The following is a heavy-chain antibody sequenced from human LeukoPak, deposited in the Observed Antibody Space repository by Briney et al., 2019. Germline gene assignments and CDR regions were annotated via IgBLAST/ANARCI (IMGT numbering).Heavy chain of an antibody. CDR3: ARDRLLWFGELYSYFDY. J-gene: IGHJ4*02. CDR1: GYTFTSYG. D-gene: IGHD3-10*01. Sequence: ASVKVSCKASGYTFTSYGISWVRQAPGQGLEWMGWISAYNGNTNYAQKLQGRVTMTTDTSTSTAYMELRSLRSDDTAVYYCARDRLLWFGELYSYFDYWGQGTLVTVSS. CDR2: ISAYNGNT. V-gene: IGHV1-18*01.